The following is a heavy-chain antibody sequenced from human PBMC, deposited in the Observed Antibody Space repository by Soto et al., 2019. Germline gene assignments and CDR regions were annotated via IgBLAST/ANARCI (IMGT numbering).Heavy chain of an antibody. D-gene: IGHD1-26*01. J-gene: IGHJ6*03. CDR1: GFTFSSYW. Sequence: GGSLRLSCAASGFTFSSYWMSWVRQAPGKGLEWVANIKQDGSEKYYVDSVKGRFTISRDNAKNSLYLQMNSLRAEDTAVYYCARAATKSFSPKYYYYYMDVWGKGTTVTVSS. CDR3: ARAATKSFSPKYYYYYMDV. CDR2: IKQDGSEK. V-gene: IGHV3-7*01.